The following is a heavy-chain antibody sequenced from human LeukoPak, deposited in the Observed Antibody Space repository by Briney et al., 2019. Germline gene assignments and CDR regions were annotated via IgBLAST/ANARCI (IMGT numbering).Heavy chain of an antibody. D-gene: IGHD3-16*02. J-gene: IGHJ4*02. CDR1: GYTFTSYA. CDR3: ARAQTPSDYVWGSYRYSLIFDY. V-gene: IGHV1-3*03. CDR2: INAGNGNT. Sequence: ASVKVSCKASGYTFTSYAMHWVRQAPGQRLEWMGWINAGNGNTKYSQEFQGRVTITRDTSASTAYMELSSLSSEDMAVYYCARAQTPSDYVWGSYRYSLIFDYWGQGTLVPVSS.